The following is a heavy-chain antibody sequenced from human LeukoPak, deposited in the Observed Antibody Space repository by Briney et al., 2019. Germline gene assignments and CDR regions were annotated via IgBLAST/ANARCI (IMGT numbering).Heavy chain of an antibody. CDR1: GYTFTGYY. D-gene: IGHD2-2*01. CDR2: INPNSGGT. V-gene: IGHV1-2*02. Sequence: ASVKVSCNASGYTFTGYYMHWVRQALGQGLEWMGWINPNSGGTNYAQKFQGRVTMTRDTSISTAYMELSRLRSDDTAVYYCARDRYCSSTSGYLNLFDPWGQGTLVSVS. CDR3: ARDRYCSSTSGYLNLFDP. J-gene: IGHJ5*02.